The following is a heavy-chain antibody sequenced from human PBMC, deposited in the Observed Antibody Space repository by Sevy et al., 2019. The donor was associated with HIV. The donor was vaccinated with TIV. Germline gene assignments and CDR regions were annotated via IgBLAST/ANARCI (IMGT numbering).Heavy chain of an antibody. V-gene: IGHV4-34*01. CDR2: INHSGST. J-gene: IGHJ3*02. D-gene: IGHD3-10*01. CDR3: ARRRGSRRAFDI. CDR1: GGSFSGYY. Sequence: LAASETLSLTCAVYGGSFSGYYWSWIRQPPGKGLEWIGEINHSGSTNYNPSLKSRVTISVDTSKNQFSLKLSSVTAADTAVYYCARRRGSRRAFDIWGQGTMVTVSS.